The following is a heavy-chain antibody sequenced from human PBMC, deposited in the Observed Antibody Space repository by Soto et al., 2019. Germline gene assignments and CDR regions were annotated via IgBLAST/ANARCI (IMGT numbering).Heavy chain of an antibody. Sequence: PGESLKISCKGSGYSFTSYWISWVRQMPGKGLEWMGIIYPGDSNSKYSPSFQGQISLSVDKSTSTAYLQWRSLKASDTAVYHCARHQWGSSWLGSWGQGTLVTVSS. J-gene: IGHJ5*01. V-gene: IGHV5-51*01. CDR1: GYSFTSYW. CDR3: ARHQWGSSWLGS. CDR2: IYPGDSNS. D-gene: IGHD6-13*01.